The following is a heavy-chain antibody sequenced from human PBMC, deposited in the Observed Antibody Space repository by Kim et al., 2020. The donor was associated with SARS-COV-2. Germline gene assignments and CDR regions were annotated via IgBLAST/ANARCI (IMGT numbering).Heavy chain of an antibody. Sequence: GGSLRLSCAASGFTFSHYWMHWVRQAPGKGLVWVSRISTDGITTGYADSVKGRFTISRDNAKNTLYLQMNSLRAEDTAVYYCARGLGVRIFDYWGQGTLVTVS. J-gene: IGHJ4*02. D-gene: IGHD3-10*01. CDR3: ARGLGVRIFDY. V-gene: IGHV3-74*01. CDR1: GFTFSHYW. CDR2: ISTDGITT.